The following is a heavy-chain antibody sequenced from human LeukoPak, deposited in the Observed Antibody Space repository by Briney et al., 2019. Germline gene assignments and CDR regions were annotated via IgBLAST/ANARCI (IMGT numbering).Heavy chain of an antibody. CDR3: TTYYDSSGYYDWEYYFAC. V-gene: IGHV3-15*01. CDR2: IKSKTDGRTT. Sequence: GGSLRLSCAASGVTFSSYGMHWVRQAPGKGLEWVGRIKSKTDGRTTDYAAPVKGRFTISTDDSKNTLYLQMISLTTEDTAVYDCTTYYDSSGYYDWEYYFACWGQRTLVTVSS. J-gene: IGHJ4*02. CDR1: GVTFSSYG. D-gene: IGHD3-22*01.